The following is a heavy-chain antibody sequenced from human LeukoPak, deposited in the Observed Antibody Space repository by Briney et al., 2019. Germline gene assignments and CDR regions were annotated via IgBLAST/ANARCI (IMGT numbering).Heavy chain of an antibody. J-gene: IGHJ2*01. Sequence: SETLSLTCTVSGGSISSNNYYWGWIRQSPGKGLEWIGSIYNSGSTYYNPSLRSRVTISVGTSKRQFPLTLSSVAAADTAVYYCARLQFVSVPAAIRWYFDLWGRGTMVSVSS. D-gene: IGHD2-2*01. CDR2: IYNSGST. V-gene: IGHV4-39*01. CDR1: GGSISSNNYY. CDR3: ARLQFVSVPAAIRWYFDL.